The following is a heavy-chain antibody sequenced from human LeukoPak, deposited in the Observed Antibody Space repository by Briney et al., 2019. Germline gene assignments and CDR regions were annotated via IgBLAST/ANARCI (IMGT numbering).Heavy chain of an antibody. J-gene: IGHJ4*02. CDR1: GFTFSTYS. CDR3: AREPRSRTLDY. CDR2: ISSSSSYI. V-gene: IGHV3-21*01. D-gene: IGHD2-15*01. Sequence: PGGSLRLSCAASGFTFSTYSMNWVRQAPGKGLEWVSSISSSSSYIFYADPVKGRFTISRDNAKNSLYLEMNSLRAEDTAVCYCAREPRSRTLDYWGQGTLVTVSS.